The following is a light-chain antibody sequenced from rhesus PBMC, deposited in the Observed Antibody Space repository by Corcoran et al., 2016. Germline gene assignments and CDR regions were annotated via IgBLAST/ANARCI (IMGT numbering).Light chain of an antibody. CDR2: YAF. CDR3: QQYNKPPLT. Sequence: DIQMTQSPSSLSASVGDRVTITCRASQTVNNYLSWYQQKPGKAPKPLFDYAFKLETGGPTRFSGSGSGTDYTLTISSLQPEDIATYYCQQYNKPPLTFGGGIKVEVK. V-gene: IGKV1-66*01. J-gene: IGKJ4*01. CDR1: QTVNNY.